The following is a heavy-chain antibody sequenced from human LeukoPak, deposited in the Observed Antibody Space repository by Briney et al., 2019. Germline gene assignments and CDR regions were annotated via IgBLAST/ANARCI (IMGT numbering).Heavy chain of an antibody. CDR2: ISYDGSNK. V-gene: IGHV3-30-3*01. CDR1: GFTFSSYA. J-gene: IGHJ6*02. CDR3: AKETALP. Sequence: GRSLRLSCAASGFTFSSYAMHWVRQAPGKGLEWVAVISYDGSNKYYADSVKGRFTISRDNSKNTLYLQMNSLRAEDTAVYYCAKETALPWGQGTTVTVSS.